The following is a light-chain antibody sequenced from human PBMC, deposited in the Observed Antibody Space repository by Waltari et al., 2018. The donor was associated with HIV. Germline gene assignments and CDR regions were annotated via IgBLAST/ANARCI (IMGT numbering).Light chain of an antibody. CDR2: GNT. J-gene: IGLJ2*01. V-gene: IGLV1-40*01. CDR3: QSYDSSLTGSV. CDR1: SSNIGAGYD. Sequence: QSVLTQPPSVSGAPGQRVTISCTGSSSNIGAGYDVHWYQPLPGTAPKLLIYGNTNRPSGVPDRFSGSKSGTSPSLAITGLQAEDEADYYCQSYDSSLTGSVFGGGTKLTVL.